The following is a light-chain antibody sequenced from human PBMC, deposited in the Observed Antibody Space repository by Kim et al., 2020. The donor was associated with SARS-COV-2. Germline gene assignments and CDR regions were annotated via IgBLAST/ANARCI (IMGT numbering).Light chain of an antibody. CDR1: NNNVGNQG. V-gene: IGLV10-54*04. CDR3: SAWDSSLNVWV. J-gene: IGLJ3*02. Sequence: HTAPRTCTGNNNNVGNQGAAWLQQHQGHPPKLLSYRNNNRPSGISERFSASRSGDTASLTITGLQPEDETDYYCSAWDSSLNVWVFGGGTQLTVL. CDR2: RNN.